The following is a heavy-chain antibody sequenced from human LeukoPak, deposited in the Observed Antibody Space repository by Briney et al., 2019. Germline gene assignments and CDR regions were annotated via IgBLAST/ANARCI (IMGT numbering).Heavy chain of an antibody. V-gene: IGHV3-21*01. J-gene: IGHJ4*02. D-gene: IGHD6-6*01. Sequence: GGFLRLSCAASGFTFSSYSMHWVRQAPGKGLEWVSSISIRMSKNYADSVKGRFTISRDNAKNSLDLQMDSLRDEDTAVYYCARDSRSIAVSKGGLDYWGQGTLVTVSS. CDR1: GFTFSSYS. CDR2: ISIRMSK. CDR3: ARDSRSIAVSKGGLDY.